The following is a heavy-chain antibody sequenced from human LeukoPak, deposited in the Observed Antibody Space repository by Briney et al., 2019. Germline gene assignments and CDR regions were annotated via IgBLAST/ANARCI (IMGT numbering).Heavy chain of an antibody. Sequence: GGSLRLSCAASGFTFSSYAMSWVRQAPGKGLEWVSAISGTGGSTYYADSVKGRIIISRDNSKRTLHLQMNSLRAEDTAVYYCAKDRLGTLGVVIQDYWGQGTLVTVSS. J-gene: IGHJ4*02. D-gene: IGHD3-3*01. CDR1: GFTFSSYA. CDR3: AKDRLGTLGVVIQDY. CDR2: ISGTGGST. V-gene: IGHV3-23*01.